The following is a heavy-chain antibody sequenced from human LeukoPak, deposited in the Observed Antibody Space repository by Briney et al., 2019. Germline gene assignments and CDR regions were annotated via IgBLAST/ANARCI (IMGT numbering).Heavy chain of an antibody. CDR1: GGSISRGGYH. V-gene: IGHV4-61*02. CDR2: FYTSGTP. Sequence: SETLSLTCTVSGGSISRGGYHWSWIRQPAGKGLEWIGRFYTSGTPNYNPSLKSRVTILVDTSRNQFSLKLSSVTAADTAVYYCARHKEGGSSGWLSLWGQGTLVTVSS. J-gene: IGHJ4*02. CDR3: ARHKEGGSSGWLSL. D-gene: IGHD6-19*01.